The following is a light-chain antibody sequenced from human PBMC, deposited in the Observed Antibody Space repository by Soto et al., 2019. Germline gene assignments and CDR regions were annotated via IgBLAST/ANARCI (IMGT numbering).Light chain of an antibody. CDR3: QQYETFSGT. Sequence: DIQMTQSPSSLSASVGDRVTITCRASQGIRNDLGWYQQKPGKAPKRLIYAASGLQSGVPSRFSGSGSGTKFTLTIARLQTDDFATYYCQQYETFSGTFGPGTKVDIK. CDR1: QGIRND. V-gene: IGKV1-17*01. J-gene: IGKJ1*01. CDR2: AAS.